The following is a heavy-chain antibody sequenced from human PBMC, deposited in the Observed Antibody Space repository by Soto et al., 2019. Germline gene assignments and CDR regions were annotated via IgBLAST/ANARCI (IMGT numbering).Heavy chain of an antibody. CDR3: AGRSGYNIDP. CDR1: GESIRSDTDY. Sequence: SETLSLTCTVSGESIRSDTDYWAWIRQPPGKGPEWIGSIYYSGSTYYNPSLKSRITISVDTSKNQFSLKLSSVTAADTAVYYCAGRSGYNIDPWGQGTLVTVSS. V-gene: IGHV4-39*01. J-gene: IGHJ5*02. D-gene: IGHD1-20*01. CDR2: IYYSGST.